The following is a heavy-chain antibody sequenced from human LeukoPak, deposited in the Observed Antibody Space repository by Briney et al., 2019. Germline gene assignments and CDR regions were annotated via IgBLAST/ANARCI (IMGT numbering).Heavy chain of an antibody. CDR3: ARTTSGSFDY. V-gene: IGHV4-34*01. J-gene: IGHJ4*02. D-gene: IGHD1-26*01. CDR2: INHSGST. Sequence: SETLSLTCAVYGGPFSGYYWSWIRQPPGKGLEWIGEINHSGSTNHNPSLKSRVTISVDTSKNQFSLKLSSVTAADTAVYYCARTTSGSFDYWGQGTLVTVSS. CDR1: GGPFSGYY.